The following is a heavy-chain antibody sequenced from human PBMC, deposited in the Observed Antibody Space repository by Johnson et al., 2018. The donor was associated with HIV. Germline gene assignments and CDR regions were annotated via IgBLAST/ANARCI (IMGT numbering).Heavy chain of an antibody. CDR3: ARAPGWNDVWGAFDI. CDR2: IYGGGST. J-gene: IGHJ3*02. V-gene: IGHV3-53*01. D-gene: IGHD1-1*01. CDR1: GFTVSSNY. Sequence: EVQLVESGGGLIQPGGSLRLSCAASGFTVSSNYMSWVRQAPWKGLEWVSIIYGGGSTYYADSVKGRFTISRDNSKNTLYLQMNSLRAEDTAVYYCARAPGWNDVWGAFDIWGQGTMVTVSS.